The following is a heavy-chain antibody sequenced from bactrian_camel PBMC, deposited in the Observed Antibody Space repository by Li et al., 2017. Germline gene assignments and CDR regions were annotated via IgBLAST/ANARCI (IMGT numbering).Heavy chain of an antibody. V-gene: IGHV3S40*01. CDR1: RYRASSYY. Sequence: VQLVESGGGSVLAGGSLNLSCTVSRYRASSYYIGWFRQTPGREREGVAGFDVGRRTPYYVNSVKGRFTISQDHARNTLILEIDSLEPEDTAMYYCASVGGGCAGQRRAENYDSWGRGTQVTVS. CDR2: FDVGRRTP. CDR3: ASVGGGCAGQRRAENYDS. D-gene: IGHD3*01. J-gene: IGHJ4*01.